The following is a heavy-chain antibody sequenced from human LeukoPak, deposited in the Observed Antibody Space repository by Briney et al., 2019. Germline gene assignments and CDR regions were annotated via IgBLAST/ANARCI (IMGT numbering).Heavy chain of an antibody. J-gene: IGHJ4*02. CDR3: AKYSGSLPLGDY. CDR2: ISGSVGST. V-gene: IGHV3-23*01. Sequence: PGGSLRLSCAASGFTFSSDAMSWVPEAAGTGLEWVSAISGSVGSTYYADSVKGRFTISRDNTKNTLYLQTNSLRAEDTAVYYWAKYSGSLPLGDYWGQGTLVTVSS. D-gene: IGHD1-26*01. CDR1: GFTFSSDA.